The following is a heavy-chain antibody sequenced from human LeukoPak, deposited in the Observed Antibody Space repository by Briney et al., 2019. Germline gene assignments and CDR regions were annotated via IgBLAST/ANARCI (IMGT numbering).Heavy chain of an antibody. Sequence: GGSLRLSCAGSEFTFSSYSMNWVRQAPGKGLEWVSSISGWSSDIYYADSVKGRFTISRDNAKNSLYLQMNSLRAEDTAVYYCASRGYSYAREDYWGQGTLVTVSS. D-gene: IGHD5-18*01. CDR3: ASRGYSYAREDY. J-gene: IGHJ4*02. CDR1: EFTFSSYS. CDR2: ISGWSSDI. V-gene: IGHV3-21*01.